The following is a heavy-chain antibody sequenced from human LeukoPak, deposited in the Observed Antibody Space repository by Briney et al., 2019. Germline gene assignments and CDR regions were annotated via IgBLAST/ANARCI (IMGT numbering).Heavy chain of an antibody. V-gene: IGHV4-59*01. J-gene: IGHJ4*02. CDR2: IYYSGST. Sequence: KSSGTLSLTCTVSGGSISSYYWSWIRQPPGKGLEWIGYIYYSGSTNYSPSLKSRVTISVDTSKNQFSLKLSSVTAADTAVYYCARVGDYGDYWGQGTLVTVSS. D-gene: IGHD4-17*01. CDR3: ARVGDYGDY. CDR1: GGSISSYY.